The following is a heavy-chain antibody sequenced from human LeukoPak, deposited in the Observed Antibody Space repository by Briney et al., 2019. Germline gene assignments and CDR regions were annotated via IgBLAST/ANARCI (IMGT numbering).Heavy chain of an antibody. V-gene: IGHV3-48*04. D-gene: IGHD5-12*01. CDR3: ARDPDSGYPGIDY. CDR1: GFTFSSYS. CDR2: ISSSRSTI. J-gene: IGHJ4*02. Sequence: PGGSLRLSCAASGFTFSSYSMNWVRQAPGKGLEWVSYISSSRSTIYYADPVKGRFTISRDNAKNSLYLQMNSLRAEDTAVYYCARDPDSGYPGIDYWGQGTLVTVSS.